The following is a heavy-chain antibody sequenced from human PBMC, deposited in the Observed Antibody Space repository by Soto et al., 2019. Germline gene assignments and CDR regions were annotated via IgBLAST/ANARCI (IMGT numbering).Heavy chain of an antibody. CDR2: INPNSGGT. V-gene: IGHV1-2*02. Sequence: ASVKFSCKASGYTFTGYYMHWVRQAPGQGLEWMGWINPNSGGTNYAQKFQGRVTMTRDTSISIAYMELRRLRSDDTAVYYCARDRRYYGSGRYWDYYNYYGMDVWGQGTTVTVSS. J-gene: IGHJ6*02. CDR3: ARDRRYYGSGRYWDYYNYYGMDV. D-gene: IGHD3-10*01. CDR1: GYTFTGYY.